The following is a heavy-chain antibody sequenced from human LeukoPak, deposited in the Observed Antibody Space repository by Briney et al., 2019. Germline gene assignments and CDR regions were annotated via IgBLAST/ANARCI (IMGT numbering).Heavy chain of an antibody. D-gene: IGHD1-1*01. J-gene: IGHJ4*02. Sequence: PGGSLRLSCAASGFTLSSYEMNWVRQAPGKGLEWVSYISSSSSTIYYADSVKGRFTISRDNAKNSLYLQMNSLRAEDTAVYYCARTGVSPPDYWGQGTLVTVSS. CDR1: GFTLSSYE. CDR2: ISSSSSTI. CDR3: ARTGVSPPDY. V-gene: IGHV3-48*01.